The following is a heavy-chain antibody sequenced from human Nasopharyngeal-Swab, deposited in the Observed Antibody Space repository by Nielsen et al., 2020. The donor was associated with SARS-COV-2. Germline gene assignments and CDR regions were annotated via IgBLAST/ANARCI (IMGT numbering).Heavy chain of an antibody. CDR1: GYRFSSYW. CDR3: VRPEGVATSFKYYFQYGMDV. Sequence: GESLKISCDVSGYRFSSYWIGWVRQMPGKGLEWMGIIHPGDYDTRYNPSFQGQVTISADKSVSTAYLQWSSLKASDTAMYYCVRPEGVATSFKYYFQYGMDVWGQGTMVTVPS. V-gene: IGHV5-51*01. J-gene: IGHJ6*02. D-gene: IGHD5-12*01. CDR2: IHPGDYDT.